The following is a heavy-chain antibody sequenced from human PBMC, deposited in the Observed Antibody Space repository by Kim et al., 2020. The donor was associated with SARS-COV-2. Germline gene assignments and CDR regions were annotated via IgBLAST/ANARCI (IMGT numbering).Heavy chain of an antibody. CDR1: GFTFSSYG. Sequence: GGSLRLSCAASGFTFSSYGMHWVRQAPGKGLEWVAVIWYDGSNKYYADSVKGRFTISRDNSKNTLYLQMNSLRAEDTAVYYCARDGSDYYVSSGYFDYWGQGTLVTVSS. J-gene: IGHJ4*02. D-gene: IGHD3-22*01. CDR2: IWYDGSNK. CDR3: ARDGSDYYVSSGYFDY. V-gene: IGHV3-33*01.